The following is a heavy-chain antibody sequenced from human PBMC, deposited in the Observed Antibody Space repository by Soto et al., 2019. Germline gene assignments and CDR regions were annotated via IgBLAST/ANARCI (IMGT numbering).Heavy chain of an antibody. CDR1: GGSISSGGYY. CDR3: ARSIDP. CDR2: IYSRGST. V-gene: IGHV4-31*03. Sequence: QVRLQESGPGLVKPSQTLSLTCTVSGGSISSGGYYWSWIRQPPGKGLEWIGYIYSRGSTYYNPTLHSRVTIAVDPSKNLFPLKLSPVTAADTAVYYCARSIDPWGQGTLVTVSS. J-gene: IGHJ5*02.